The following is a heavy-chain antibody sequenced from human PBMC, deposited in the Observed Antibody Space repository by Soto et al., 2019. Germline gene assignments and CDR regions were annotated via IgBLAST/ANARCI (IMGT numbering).Heavy chain of an antibody. V-gene: IGHV1-46*02. CDR2: IHPSGGGS. CDR1: GYTLNTYY. J-gene: IGHJ4*02. Sequence: ASVKVSCKPSGYTLNTYYLHWVRQAPGQGLEWMGIIHPSGGGSTYAQKFQGRVTITRDTSASTASMAMSSLRYEDTAVYYCARQGLPLDYWGQGTLVSVSS. CDR3: ARQGLPLDY. D-gene: IGHD2-15*01.